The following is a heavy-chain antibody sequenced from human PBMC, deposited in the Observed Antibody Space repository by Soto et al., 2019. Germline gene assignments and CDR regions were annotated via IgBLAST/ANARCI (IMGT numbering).Heavy chain of an antibody. Sequence: GGSLRLSCAVSGFTLSTYWMHWVRHAPGKGLMWVSRINPDGSDRNYADSVKGRFTISRDNAKNTLYLQMNSLRAEDTAVYFCVRDLGEGGFDIWGQGTMVTVSS. CDR3: VRDLGEGGFDI. J-gene: IGHJ3*02. CDR2: INPDGSDR. CDR1: GFTLSTYW. D-gene: IGHD3-16*01. V-gene: IGHV3-74*01.